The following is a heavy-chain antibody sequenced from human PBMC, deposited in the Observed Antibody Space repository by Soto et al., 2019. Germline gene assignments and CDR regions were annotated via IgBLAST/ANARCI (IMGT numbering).Heavy chain of an antibody. D-gene: IGHD3-9*01. V-gene: IGHV1-69*01. CDR1: GGTFSSYA. J-gene: IGHJ4*02. CDR2: IIPIFGTA. Sequence: QVQLVQSGAEVKKPGSSVKVSCKASGGTFSSYAISWVRQAPGQGLEWMGGIIPIFGTANYAQKFQGRVTITADESTSTAYMELSSLRSEGTAVYYCASSHRSYYDILTGYYKNFDYWGQGTLVTVSS. CDR3: ASSHRSYYDILTGYYKNFDY.